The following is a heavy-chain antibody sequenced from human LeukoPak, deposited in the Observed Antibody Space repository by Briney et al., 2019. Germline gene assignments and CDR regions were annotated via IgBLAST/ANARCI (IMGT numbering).Heavy chain of an antibody. CDR2: IYYSGST. J-gene: IGHJ6*02. Sequence: SETLSLTCTVSGGSISSYYWSWIRQPPGKGLEWIGYIYYSGSTNYNPSLKSRVTISVDTSKNQFSLKLSSVTAADTAVYYCARDRDYGDPLNHYGMDVWGQGTTVTVSS. D-gene: IGHD4-17*01. CDR3: ARDRDYGDPLNHYGMDV. CDR1: GGSISSYY. V-gene: IGHV4-59*01.